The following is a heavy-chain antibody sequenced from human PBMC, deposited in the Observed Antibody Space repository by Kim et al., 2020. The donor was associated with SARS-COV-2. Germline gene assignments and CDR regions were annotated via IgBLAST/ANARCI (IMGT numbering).Heavy chain of an antibody. CDR2: IFYSGST. CDR1: GGSVSSADYY. Sequence: SETLSLTCTVSGGSVSSADYYWTWIRQPPGKGLECIGYIFYSGSTDYNPSLKSRVTISVDTSKNQFSLKLTSVTAADTAVYYCAREVTQGAGTFYFDYWGQGILVTVSS. V-gene: IGHV4-61*08. D-gene: IGHD6-19*01. CDR3: AREVTQGAGTFYFDY. J-gene: IGHJ4*02.